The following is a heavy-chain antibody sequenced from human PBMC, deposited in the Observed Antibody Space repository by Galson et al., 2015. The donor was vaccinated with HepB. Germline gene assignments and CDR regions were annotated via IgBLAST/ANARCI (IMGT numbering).Heavy chain of an antibody. D-gene: IGHD3-10*01. V-gene: IGHV3-30*18. CDR2: ISYDGSIE. J-gene: IGHJ5*01. CDR1: GFNFGDYG. CDR3: AKDPVVRAAIITHWFDS. Sequence: SLRLSCAASGFNFGDYGMHWVRQAPGKGLQWVASISYDGSIEKFADSVKGRFTISKDNSKSTLYLQMNRLTTEDTAVYFCAKDPVVRAAIITHWFDSWGQGSLVAVSS.